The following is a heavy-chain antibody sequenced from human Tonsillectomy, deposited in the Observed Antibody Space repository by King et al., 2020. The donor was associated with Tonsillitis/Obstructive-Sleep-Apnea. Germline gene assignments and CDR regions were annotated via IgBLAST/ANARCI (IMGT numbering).Heavy chain of an antibody. J-gene: IGHJ4*02. CDR2: IKSKTDGGTT. CDR1: GFTFSNAW. D-gene: IGHD3-22*01. V-gene: IGHV3-15*01. Sequence: VQLVESGGGLVKPGGSLRLSCAASGFTFSNAWMSWVRQAPGKGLEWVGRIKSKTDGGTTDYAALVKGRFTISRDDSKNTLYLQMNSLKTEDTAVYYCTTEPDTYYYDSSGPAVDYWGQGTLVTVSS. CDR3: TTEPDTYYYDSSGPAVDY.